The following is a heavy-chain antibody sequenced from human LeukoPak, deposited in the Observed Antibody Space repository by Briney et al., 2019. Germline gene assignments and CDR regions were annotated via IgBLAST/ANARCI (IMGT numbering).Heavy chain of an antibody. CDR3: AKDRGYSGYDLVY. J-gene: IGHJ4*02. CDR2: ISYDGSNK. CDR1: GFTFSSYG. V-gene: IGHV3-30*18. Sequence: GGSLRLSCAASGFTFSSYGMHWVRQAPGKGLEWVAVISYDGSNKYYADSVKGRFTISRGNSKNTLYLQMNSLRAEDTAVYYCAKDRGYSGYDLVYWGQGTLVTVSS. D-gene: IGHD5-12*01.